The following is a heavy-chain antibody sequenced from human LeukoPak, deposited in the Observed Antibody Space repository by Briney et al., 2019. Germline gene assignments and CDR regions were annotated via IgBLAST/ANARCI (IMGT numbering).Heavy chain of an antibody. D-gene: IGHD2-2*01. J-gene: IGHJ4*02. Sequence: GGSLRLSCAASGFTFSVYWMSWVRQAPGKGLEWVANIKYDGSEKYYVDSVKGRFTISRDNAKNSLYLQMNSLRAEDTAVYYCARDAPYCSSTSCQPTGIDYWGQGTLVTVSS. CDR2: IKYDGSEK. CDR3: ARDAPYCSSTSCQPTGIDY. CDR1: GFTFSVYW. V-gene: IGHV3-7*01.